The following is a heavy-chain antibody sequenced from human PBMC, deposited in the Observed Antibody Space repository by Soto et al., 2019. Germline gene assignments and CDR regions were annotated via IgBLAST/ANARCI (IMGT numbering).Heavy chain of an antibody. J-gene: IGHJ4*02. V-gene: IGHV4-59*08. CDR3: ARHRTTYDY. CDR1: GGSISSYY. D-gene: IGHD4-17*01. Sequence: SETLSLTCTVSGGSISSYYWSWIRQPPGKGLEWIGYIYYSGSTNYNPSLMSRVTISVDTSKNQFSLKLSSVTAADTAVYYCARHRTTYDYWGQGTLVTVSS. CDR2: IYYSGST.